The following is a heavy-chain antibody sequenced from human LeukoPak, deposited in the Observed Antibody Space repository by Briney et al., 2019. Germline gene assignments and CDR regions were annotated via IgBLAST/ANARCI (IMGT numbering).Heavy chain of an antibody. CDR2: ISYSGST. CDR1: SGSISSYF. Sequence: SETLSLTCTVSSGSISSYFWNWIRQPPGKGLEWIGYISYSGSTSYNSSFNSRVTISLDTSKNQVSLKLSFVTAADTAVYFCARGVGSGGYYGSSHCHLDLGRRGTVITVSS. V-gene: IGHV4-59*01. J-gene: IGHJ2*01. CDR3: ARGVGSGGYYGSSHCHLDL. D-gene: IGHD3-22*01.